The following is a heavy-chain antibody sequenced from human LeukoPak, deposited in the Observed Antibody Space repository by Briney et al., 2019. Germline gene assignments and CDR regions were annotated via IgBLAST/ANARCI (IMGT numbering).Heavy chain of an antibody. Sequence: GESLRLSCAASGFTFSSYWMHWVRQAPGKGLVWVSPIKSDGSSTSYADSVKGRFTISRDNAKNTVYLQMNSLRAEDTAVYYCATSRTFDYWGQGTLVTVSS. J-gene: IGHJ4*02. CDR2: IKSDGSST. CDR3: ATSRTFDY. V-gene: IGHV3-74*01. CDR1: GFTFSSYW.